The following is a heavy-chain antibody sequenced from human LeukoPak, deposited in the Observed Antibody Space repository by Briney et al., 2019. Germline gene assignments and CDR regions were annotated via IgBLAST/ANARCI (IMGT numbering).Heavy chain of an antibody. D-gene: IGHD4-11*01. V-gene: IGHV3-21*04. Sequence: GGSLRLSCAASGFTFSSYSMNWVRQAPGKGLEWVSSISSSSSYIYYADSVKGRFTISRDDAKNSLYLQMNSLKVEDTAVYYCARAMTTEANDYWGQGTLVTVSS. CDR2: ISSSSSYI. J-gene: IGHJ4*02. CDR1: GFTFSSYS. CDR3: ARAMTTEANDY.